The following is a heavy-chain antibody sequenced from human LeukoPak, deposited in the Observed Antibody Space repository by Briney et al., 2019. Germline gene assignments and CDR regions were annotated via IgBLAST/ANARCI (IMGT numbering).Heavy chain of an antibody. J-gene: IGHJ4*02. Sequence: PSETLSLTCAVYGGSFSGYYWSWIRQPPGKGLEWIGEINHSGSTYYNPSLKSRVTISVDTSKNQFSLKLSSVTAADTAVYYCARHCCGQWLVPDYWGQGTLVTVSS. CDR2: INHSGST. CDR1: GGSFSGYY. D-gene: IGHD6-19*01. V-gene: IGHV4-34*01. CDR3: ARHCCGQWLVPDY.